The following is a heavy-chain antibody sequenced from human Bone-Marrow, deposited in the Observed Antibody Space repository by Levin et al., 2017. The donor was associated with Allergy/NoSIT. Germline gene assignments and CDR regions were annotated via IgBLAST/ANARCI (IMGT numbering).Heavy chain of an antibody. V-gene: IGHV4-34*01. D-gene: IGHD1-7*01. J-gene: IGHJ5*02. CDR1: GGSFSGYY. CDR3: ARGDVRLRGITGTTNWFDP. Sequence: SQTLSLTCAVYGGSFSGYYWSWIRQPPGKGLEWIGEINHSGSTNYNPSLKSRVTISVDTSKNQFSLKLSSVTAADTAVYYCARGDVRLRGITGTTNWFDPWGQGTLVTVSS. CDR2: INHSGST.